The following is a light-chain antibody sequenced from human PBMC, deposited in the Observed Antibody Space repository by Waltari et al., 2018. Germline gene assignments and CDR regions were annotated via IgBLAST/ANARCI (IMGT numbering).Light chain of an antibody. CDR3: SSFTSSSSFV. J-gene: IGLJ1*01. V-gene: IGLV2-14*03. CDR1: IRAVGGYKY. Sequence: QSALTQPASVSGSPGQSITISCPGTIRAVGGYKYVSWYQQHPGDVPRLLISDVVKRPSGVSSRFSGSKSDNTARLTISGLQAADEAHYYCSSFTSSSSFVFGSGTKVTV. CDR2: DVV.